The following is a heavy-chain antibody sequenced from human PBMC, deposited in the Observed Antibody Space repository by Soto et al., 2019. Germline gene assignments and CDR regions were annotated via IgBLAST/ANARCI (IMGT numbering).Heavy chain of an antibody. V-gene: IGHV1-58*01. Sequence: SVKVSCKASGFTFTSSAVQWVRQARGQRLEWIGWIVVGSGNTNYAQKFQERVTITRDISTSTAYMELSSLRSEDTAVYYCAADPLGGIYYYYYGMDVWGQGTTVTVSS. CDR1: GFTFTSSA. J-gene: IGHJ6*02. D-gene: IGHD3-3*01. CDR2: IVVGSGNT. CDR3: AADPLGGIYYYYYGMDV.